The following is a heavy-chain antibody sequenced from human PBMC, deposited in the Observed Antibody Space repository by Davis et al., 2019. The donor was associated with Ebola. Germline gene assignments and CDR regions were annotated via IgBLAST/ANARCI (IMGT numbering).Heavy chain of an antibody. CDR3: ARAVTMVLPSGWFDP. CDR2: ISAFSGNT. Sequence: AASVKVSCKASGYTFTSYGISWVRQAPGQGPEWMGWISAFSGNTNYAQKLQGRVTMTTDTSTSTAYMEVRSLRYDDTAVYYCARAVTMVLPSGWFDPWGQGTLVTVSS. V-gene: IGHV1-18*01. CDR1: GYTFTSYG. D-gene: IGHD3-10*01. J-gene: IGHJ5*02.